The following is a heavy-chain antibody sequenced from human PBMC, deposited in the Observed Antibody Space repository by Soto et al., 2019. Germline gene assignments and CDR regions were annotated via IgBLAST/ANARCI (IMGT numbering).Heavy chain of an antibody. CDR1: GASVSSGDYY. J-gene: IGHJ5*02. D-gene: IGHD7-27*01. Sequence: QVQLQVSGPGLVEPSQTLSLTCTVSGASVSSGDYYWTWIRQPPGKDLEWIGYIYSSGNTNYHPSLRSRVTMSTDTSKNQFSLNLNSVTAADTAVYYCARRVTGGGERFDPWGQGTLVTVSS. V-gene: IGHV4-30-4*01. CDR3: ARRVTGGGERFDP. CDR2: IYSSGNT.